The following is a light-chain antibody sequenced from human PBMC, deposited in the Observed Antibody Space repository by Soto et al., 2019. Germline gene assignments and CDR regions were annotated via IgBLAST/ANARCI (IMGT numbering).Light chain of an antibody. V-gene: IGKV3-15*01. CDR3: QHYDKWPWT. CDR2: GAS. CDR1: QTINNN. Sequence: DIVMTQSPATLSMSPGGRANLSCRASQTINNNLAWNQQKPGQAPRLRIYGASTRATGIPDRFSGSWFGTECTLSIRSLQSGDYAVYYGQHYDKWPWTFGQGTKVVIK. J-gene: IGKJ1*01.